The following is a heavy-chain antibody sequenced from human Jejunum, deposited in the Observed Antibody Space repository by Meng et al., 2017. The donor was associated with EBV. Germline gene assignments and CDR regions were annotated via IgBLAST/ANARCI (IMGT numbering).Heavy chain of an antibody. CDR2: IYHGGGT. J-gene: IGHJ4*02. CDR1: GGSISDNDW. D-gene: IGHD3-22*01. Sequence: VRRQESGPDRGKHAGMLSFTCVVSGGSISDNDWWSWVRQPPGKGLEWLGEIYHGGGTNYNPSLESRVTISVDKSKNQFSLKLNSVTVADTAVYYCAGNGYYALEYWGPGILVTVSS. V-gene: IGHV4-4*02. CDR3: AGNGYYALEY.